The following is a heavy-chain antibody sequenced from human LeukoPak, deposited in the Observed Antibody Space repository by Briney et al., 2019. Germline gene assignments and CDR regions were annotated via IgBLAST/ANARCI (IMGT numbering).Heavy chain of an antibody. J-gene: IGHJ3*02. D-gene: IGHD5-12*01. CDR1: GGSISSSSYY. Sequence: SETLSLTCTVSGGSISSSSYYWGWIRQPPGKGLEWIGSIYYSGSTYYNPSPKSRVTISVDTSKNQFSLKLSSVTAADTAVYYCARLDIVATMSAFDIWGQGTMVTVSS. CDR3: ARLDIVATMSAFDI. V-gene: IGHV4-39*01. CDR2: IYYSGST.